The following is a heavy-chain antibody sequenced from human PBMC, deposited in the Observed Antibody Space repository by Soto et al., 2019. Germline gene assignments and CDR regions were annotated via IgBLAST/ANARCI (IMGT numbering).Heavy chain of an antibody. CDR1: GFTFSSYG. CDR3: AREDRGGAYYYGSGSSNWFDP. CDR2: IWYDGSNK. V-gene: IGHV3-33*01. J-gene: IGHJ5*02. D-gene: IGHD3-10*01. Sequence: GGSLRLSCAASGFTFSSYGMHWVRQAPGKGLEWVAVIWYDGSNKYYADSVKGRFPISRNNSKNTLYLQMNSLRAEDTAVYHCAREDRGGAYYYGSGSSNWFDPWGQGTLVTVSS.